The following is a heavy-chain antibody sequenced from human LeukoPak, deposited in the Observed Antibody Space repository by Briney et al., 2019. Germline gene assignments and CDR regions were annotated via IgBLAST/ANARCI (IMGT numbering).Heavy chain of an antibody. CDR3: ARDRRYSSSWYTLGYGMDV. Sequence: PGGSLRLSCAASGFTVSSNYMSWVRQAPGKGLEWVSVIYSGGSTYYADSVKGRFTISRDNSKNTLYLQMNSLRAEDTAVYYCARDRRYSSSWYTLGYGMDVWGQGTTVTVSS. CDR2: IYSGGST. V-gene: IGHV3-53*01. J-gene: IGHJ6*02. D-gene: IGHD6-13*01. CDR1: GFTVSSNY.